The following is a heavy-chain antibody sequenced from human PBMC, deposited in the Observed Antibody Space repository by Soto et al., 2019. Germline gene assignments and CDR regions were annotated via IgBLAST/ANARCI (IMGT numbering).Heavy chain of an antibody. V-gene: IGHV4-34*01. CDR1: GGSFSGYY. CDR2: INHSGST. D-gene: IGHD1-26*01. CDR3: ARGAPYYAYNWFDP. J-gene: IGHJ5*02. Sequence: SETLSLTCAVYGGSFSGYYWSWIRQPPGKGLEWIGEINHSGSTNYNPSLKSRVTISVDTSKNQFSLKLSSVTAADTAVYYCARGAPYYAYNWFDPWGQGTLVTVFS.